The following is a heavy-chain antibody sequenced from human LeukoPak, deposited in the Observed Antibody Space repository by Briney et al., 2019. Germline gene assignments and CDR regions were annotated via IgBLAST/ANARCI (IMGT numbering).Heavy chain of an antibody. CDR2: IIPIFGTA. D-gene: IGHD3/OR15-3a*01. Sequence: SVKVSCKASGYTFTSYDINWVRQATGQGLEWMGRIIPIFGTANYAQKFQGRVTITTDESTSTAYMELSSLRSEDTAVYYCARLPPVGPGLDDYWGQGTLVTVSS. CDR1: GYTFTSYD. CDR3: ARLPPVGPGLDDY. V-gene: IGHV1-69*05. J-gene: IGHJ4*02.